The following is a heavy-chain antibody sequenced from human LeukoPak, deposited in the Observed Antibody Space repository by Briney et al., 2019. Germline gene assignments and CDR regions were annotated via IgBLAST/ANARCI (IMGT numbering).Heavy chain of an antibody. V-gene: IGHV3-23*01. CDR1: GFTFSSYA. J-gene: IGHJ6*02. D-gene: IGHD6-19*01. Sequence: GGSLRLSCAASGFTFSSYAMSWVRQAPGKGLEWVSAISGSGGSTYYADSVKGRFTISRDNAKNSLYLQMNSLRAEDTALYYCAKDMAGRAIYYYYGMDVWGQGTMVTVSS. CDR2: ISGSGGST. CDR3: AKDMAGRAIYYYYGMDV.